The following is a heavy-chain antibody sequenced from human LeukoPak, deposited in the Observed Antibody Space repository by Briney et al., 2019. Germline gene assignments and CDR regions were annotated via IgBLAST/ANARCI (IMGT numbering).Heavy chain of an antibody. J-gene: IGHJ6*03. CDR2: MNPNSGNT. CDR1: GYTFTGYY. CDR3: ARDLPRYSYGNYYYYYMDV. Sequence: ASVKVSCKASGYTFTGYYMHWVRQAPGQGLEWMGWMNPNSGNTGYAQKFQGRVTITRNTSISTAYMELSSLRSEDTAVYYCARDLPRYSYGNYYYYYMDVWGKGTTVTVSS. V-gene: IGHV1-8*03. D-gene: IGHD5-18*01.